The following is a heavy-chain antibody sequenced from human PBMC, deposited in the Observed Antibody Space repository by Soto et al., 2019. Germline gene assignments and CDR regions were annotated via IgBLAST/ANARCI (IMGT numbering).Heavy chain of an antibody. CDR1: GGSISSSSYY. V-gene: IGHV4-39*01. CDR3: ASTPMVRGVIAFGWFDP. Sequence: SETLSLTCTVSGGSISSSSYYWGWIRQPPGKGLEWIGSIYYSGSTYYNPSLKSRVTISVDTSKNQFSLKLSSVTAADTAVYYCASTPMVRGVIAFGWFDPWGQGTLVTVSS. D-gene: IGHD3-10*01. CDR2: IYYSGST. J-gene: IGHJ5*02.